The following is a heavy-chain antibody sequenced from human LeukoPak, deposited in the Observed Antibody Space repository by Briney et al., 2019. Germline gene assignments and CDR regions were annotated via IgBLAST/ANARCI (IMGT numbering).Heavy chain of an antibody. V-gene: IGHV1-2*02. D-gene: IGHD2-8*02. J-gene: IGHJ6*03. Sequence: ASVKVSCKASGYTFTGYYMHWVRQAPGQGLEWIGWINPNSGGTNYAQKFQGRVTMTRDTSISTAYMELSRLRSDDTAVYYCARTVAPQYCTGGVCYYYYYYMDVWGKGTTVTVSS. CDR1: GYTFTGYY. CDR3: ARTVAPQYCTGGVCYYYYYYMDV. CDR2: INPNSGGT.